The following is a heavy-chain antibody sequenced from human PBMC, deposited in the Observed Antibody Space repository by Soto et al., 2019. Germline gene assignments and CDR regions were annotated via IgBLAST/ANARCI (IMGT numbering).Heavy chain of an antibody. CDR1: GGTFSSYT. Sequence: QVQLVQSGAEVKNPGASVTVSCKASGGTFSSYTISWVRQAPGQGLEWMGGIIPIFGTANYAQKFQGRVTITADESTSTAYVELSSLRSEDTAVYYCARGNHRWLQLWYFDLWGRGTLVTVS. CDR2: IIPIFGTA. CDR3: ARGNHRWLQLWYFDL. D-gene: IGHD5-12*01. J-gene: IGHJ2*01. V-gene: IGHV1-69*12.